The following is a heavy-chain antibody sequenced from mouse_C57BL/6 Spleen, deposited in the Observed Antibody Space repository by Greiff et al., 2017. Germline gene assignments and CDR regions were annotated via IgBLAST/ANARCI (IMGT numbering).Heavy chain of an antibody. D-gene: IGHD2-1*01. V-gene: IGHV1-69*01. CDR2: IDPSDSYT. CDR3: ARSEGGYYGNHGFAY. CDR1: GYTFTSYW. Sequence: QVQLQQPGAELVMPGASVKLSCKASGYTFTSYWMHWVKQRPGQGLEWIGEIDPSDSYTNYNQKFKGKSTLTVDKSSSTAYMQLSSLTSEDSAVYYWARSEGGYYGNHGFAYWGQGTLVTVSA. J-gene: IGHJ3*01.